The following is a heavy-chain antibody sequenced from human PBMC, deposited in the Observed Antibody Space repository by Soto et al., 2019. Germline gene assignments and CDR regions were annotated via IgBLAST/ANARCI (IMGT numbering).Heavy chain of an antibody. CDR3: AHIYTGTGGHFDY. J-gene: IGHJ4*02. V-gene: IGHV2-5*02. CDR1: GFSLSASGMG. CDR2: IFWDDDK. D-gene: IGHD2-8*02. Sequence: SGPTLVNPTQTLTLTCTFSGFSLSASGMGVGWIRQPPEKALEWLALIFWDDDKRYSPSLKSRLTISKDTSKNQVVLTLTNVDPVDTATYYCAHIYTGTGGHFDYWGQGTLGTAPQ.